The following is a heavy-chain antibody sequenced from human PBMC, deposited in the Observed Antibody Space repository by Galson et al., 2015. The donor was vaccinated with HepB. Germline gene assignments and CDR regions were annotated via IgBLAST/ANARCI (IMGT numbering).Heavy chain of an antibody. CDR2: ISGSGGST. CDR3: ATVGLGLTGYPDY. D-gene: IGHD3-9*01. CDR1: GFTFSSYA. Sequence: SLRLSCAASGFTFSSYAMSWVRQAPGKGLEWVSAISGSGGSTYYADSVKGRFTISRDNSKNTLYLQMNSLRAEDTAVYYCATVGLGLTGYPDYWGQGTLVTVSS. V-gene: IGHV3-23*01. J-gene: IGHJ4*02.